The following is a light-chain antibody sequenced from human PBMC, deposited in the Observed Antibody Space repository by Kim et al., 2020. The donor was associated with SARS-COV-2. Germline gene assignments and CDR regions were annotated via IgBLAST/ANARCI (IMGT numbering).Light chain of an antibody. CDR3: SSYSVISTYV. Sequence: GQSITHTCSGSSRDIGSYEYVSWYPQHPANAPLLFIFDVSDRPSGISSRFSGSKSGNTATLTISGLQAEDEAEYYCSSYSVISTYVFGPGTKVTVL. CDR2: DVS. V-gene: IGLV2-14*03. J-gene: IGLJ1*01. CDR1: SRDIGSYEY.